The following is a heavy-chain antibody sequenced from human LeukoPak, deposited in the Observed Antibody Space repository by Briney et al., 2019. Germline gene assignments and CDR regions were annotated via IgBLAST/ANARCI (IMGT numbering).Heavy chain of an antibody. D-gene: IGHD3-22*01. J-gene: IGHJ3*02. CDR1: GGSISSGDYY. CDR2: IYYSGST. V-gene: IGHV4-30-4*01. CDR3: ASRGSGYYLVGAFDI. Sequence: SETLSLTCTVSGGSISSGDYYWSWIRQPPGKGLEWIGYIYYSGSTYYNPSLKSRVTISVDTSKNQFSLKLSSVTAADTAVYYCASRGSGYYLVGAFDIWGQGTMVTVSS.